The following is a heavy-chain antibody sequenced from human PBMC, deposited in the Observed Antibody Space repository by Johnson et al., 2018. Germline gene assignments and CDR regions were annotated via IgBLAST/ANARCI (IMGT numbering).Heavy chain of an antibody. Sequence: QVQLVQSGGGVVQPGRSLRLSCAASGFTFSSYGIHWVRQAPGKGLEWVAVISYDGSNKYYADSVKGRFSIPRDNSKSTLFLQMNSLRADDTAVYYCAKEGLYYFYMDVWGKGTTVTVSS. CDR2: ISYDGSNK. J-gene: IGHJ6*03. CDR3: AKEGLYYFYMDV. CDR1: GFTFSSYG. V-gene: IGHV3-30*18.